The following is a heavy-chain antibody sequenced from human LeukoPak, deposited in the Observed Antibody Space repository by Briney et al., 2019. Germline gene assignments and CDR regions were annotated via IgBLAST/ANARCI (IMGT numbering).Heavy chain of an antibody. J-gene: IGHJ6*03. CDR2: ISWKGGST. V-gene: IGHV3-20*04. CDR1: GFTFDDYG. Sequence: RAGGSLRLSCAASGFTFDDYGMSWVRQAPGKGLEWVSGISWKGGSTGYVDSVKGRFTISRDNGKNSLYLQMNSLRAEDTALYYCVREHSNYYMDVWGKGTTVTVSS. D-gene: IGHD2-21*01. CDR3: VREHSNYYMDV.